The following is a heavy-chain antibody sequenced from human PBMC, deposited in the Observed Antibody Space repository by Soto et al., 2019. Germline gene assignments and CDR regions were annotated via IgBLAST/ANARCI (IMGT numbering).Heavy chain of an antibody. D-gene: IGHD3-22*01. CDR1: GYTFTSYA. Sequence: ASVKVSCKASGYTFTSYAMHWVRQAPGQRLEWMGWNNAGNGNTKYSQKFQGRVTITRDTSASTAYMELSSLRSEDTAVYYCARAHPLTYYYDSSGYYHGYDYWGQGTLVTVSS. CDR3: ARAHPLTYYYDSSGYYHGYDY. V-gene: IGHV1-3*01. J-gene: IGHJ4*02. CDR2: NNAGNGNT.